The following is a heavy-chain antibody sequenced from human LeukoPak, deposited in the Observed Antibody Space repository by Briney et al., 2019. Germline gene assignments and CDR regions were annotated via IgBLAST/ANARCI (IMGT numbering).Heavy chain of an antibody. CDR2: IYGAGST. Sequence: GGSLSLLCAVSGFTLSSKYMSWVRQAPGKGLGWVSVIYGAGSTYYADSVKGRFTISRDNSKNTLYLQMNSLRAEDTAVYYCTTPRSGYYYSFDYWGQGTLVTVSS. CDR1: GFTLSSKY. CDR3: TTPRSGYYYSFDY. D-gene: IGHD3-22*01. J-gene: IGHJ4*02. V-gene: IGHV3-66*01.